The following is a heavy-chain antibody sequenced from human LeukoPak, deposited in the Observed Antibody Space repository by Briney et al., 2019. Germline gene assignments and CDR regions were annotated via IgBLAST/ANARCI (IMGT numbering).Heavy chain of an antibody. Sequence: ASVKVSCKASGYTFTGYYMHWVRQAPGQGLEWMGWINPNSGATNYAQKFQGRVTMTRDTSIITAYMELSRLRSDDTAVYYCARGLRVSPAFDYWGQGTLVTVSS. D-gene: IGHD2-2*01. V-gene: IGHV1-2*02. J-gene: IGHJ4*02. CDR3: ARGLRVSPAFDY. CDR1: GYTFTGYY. CDR2: INPNSGAT.